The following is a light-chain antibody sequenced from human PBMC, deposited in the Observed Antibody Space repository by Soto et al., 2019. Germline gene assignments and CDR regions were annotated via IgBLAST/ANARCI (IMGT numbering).Light chain of an antibody. Sequence: QAVVTQPPSVSAAPGQKVTISCSGGSSNIGNNYVSWYQQLPGAAPKLLIYENHKRPSGIPDRFSGSKSGTSATLGITGLQTGDEADYYCGAWDGSLSGVVFGGGTQLTVL. CDR3: GAWDGSLSGVV. V-gene: IGLV1-51*02. CDR1: SSNIGNNY. J-gene: IGLJ2*01. CDR2: ENH.